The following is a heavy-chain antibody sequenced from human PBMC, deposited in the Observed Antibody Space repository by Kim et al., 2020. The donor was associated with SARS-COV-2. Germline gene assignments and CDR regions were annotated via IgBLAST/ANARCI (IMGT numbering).Heavy chain of an antibody. CDR3: ARGAWFGARDDAFDI. D-gene: IGHD3-10*01. CDR2: IYYSGST. Sequence: SETLSLTCTVSGGSISSYYWSWIRQPPGKGLEWIGYIYYSGSTNYNPSLKSRVTISVDTSKNQFSLKLSSVTAADTAVYYCARGAWFGARDDAFDIWGQGTMVTVSS. J-gene: IGHJ3*02. CDR1: GGSISSYY. V-gene: IGHV4-59*08.